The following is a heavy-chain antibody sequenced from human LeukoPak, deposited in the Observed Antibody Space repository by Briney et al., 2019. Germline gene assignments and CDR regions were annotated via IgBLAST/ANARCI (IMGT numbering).Heavy chain of an antibody. CDR2: INPNSGGT. J-gene: IGHJ3*02. CDR3: ARSPYRADAFDI. D-gene: IGHD1-14*01. Sequence: ASVKVSCKASGYTFTGYYMHWVRQAPGQGLEWMGWINPNSGGTNYAQKFQGRVTMTRDTSISTAYMELSRLRSDDTAVYYCARSPYRADAFDIWGQGTMVTVSS. CDR1: GYTFTGYY. V-gene: IGHV1-2*02.